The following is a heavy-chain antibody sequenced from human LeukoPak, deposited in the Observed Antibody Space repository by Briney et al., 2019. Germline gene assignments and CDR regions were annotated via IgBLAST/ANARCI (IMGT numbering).Heavy chain of an antibody. Sequence: GGSLRLSCAASGFTFSNSATCCVRQAPGKGLEWVSGISRGGGSTYYADSVKGRFTISRDTSIDTLYLQMNSLRADDTAVYYCAKEVRPNDYWGRGTLVTVSS. CDR3: AKEVRPNDY. J-gene: IGHJ4*02. V-gene: IGHV3-23*01. D-gene: IGHD1-1*01. CDR1: GFTFSNSA. CDR2: ISRGGGST.